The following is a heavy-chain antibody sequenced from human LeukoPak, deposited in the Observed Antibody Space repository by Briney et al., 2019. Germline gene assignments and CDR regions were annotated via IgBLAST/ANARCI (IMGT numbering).Heavy chain of an antibody. J-gene: IGHJ4*02. D-gene: IGHD3-22*01. Sequence: ASVKVSCKAAGYTFTSYYMHWVRQAPGQGLEWMGIINPSGGSTSYAQKFQGRVTMTRDTSTSTVYMELSSLRSEDTAVYYCARGWYYDSSGYYENNDFDYWGQGTLVTVSS. CDR1: GYTFTSYY. V-gene: IGHV1-46*01. CDR2: INPSGGST. CDR3: ARGWYYDSSGYYENNDFDY.